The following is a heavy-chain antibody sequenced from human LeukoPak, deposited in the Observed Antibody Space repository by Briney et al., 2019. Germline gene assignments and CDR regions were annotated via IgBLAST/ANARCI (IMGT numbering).Heavy chain of an antibody. V-gene: IGHV4-4*07. CDR2: IYTSGST. J-gene: IGHJ4*02. CDR1: GGSISSYY. Sequence: TSETLSLTCTVSGGSISSYYWSWIRQPARKGLEWIGRIYTSGSTNYNPSLKSRVTMSVDTSKNQFSLKLSSVTAADTAVYYCAREATADILTGYYTSPHFDYWGQGTLVTVSS. CDR3: AREATADILTGYYTSPHFDY. D-gene: IGHD3-9*01.